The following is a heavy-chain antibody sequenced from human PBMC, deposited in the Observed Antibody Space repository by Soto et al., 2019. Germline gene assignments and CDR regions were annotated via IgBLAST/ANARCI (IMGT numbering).Heavy chain of an antibody. J-gene: IGHJ6*02. V-gene: IGHV4-31*02. D-gene: IGHD3-3*01. CDR1: AGLMSPGRYF. CDR2: IYYSGST. CDR3: ARASSLDFWSGYAMAV. Sequence: SAGLMSPGRYFWCCLRQHPGKGLEWIGYIYYSGSTYYNPSLKSRVTISVDTSKNQFSLKLSSVTAADTAVYYCARASSLDFWSGYAMAVCCQGTTVT.